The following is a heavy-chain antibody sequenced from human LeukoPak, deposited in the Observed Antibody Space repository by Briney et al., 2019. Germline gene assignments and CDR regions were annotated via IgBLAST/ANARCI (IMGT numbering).Heavy chain of an antibody. J-gene: IGHJ4*02. CDR1: GFTFTSYA. Sequence: GGSLRLSCAASGFTFTSYAMSWVRQAPGKGLEWVSGISGSGGTTYYADSVKGRFTISRDNPKNTLSLQMNSLRAEDTAVCYCARQSYGDFLFDYWGQGILVTVSS. CDR2: ISGSGGTT. V-gene: IGHV3-23*01. D-gene: IGHD4-17*01. CDR3: ARQSYGDFLFDY.